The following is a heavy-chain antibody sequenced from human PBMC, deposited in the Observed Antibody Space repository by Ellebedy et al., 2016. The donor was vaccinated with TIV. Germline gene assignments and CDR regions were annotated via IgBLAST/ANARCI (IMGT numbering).Heavy chain of an antibody. CDR2: ISNSGRT. V-gene: IGHV4-34*01. J-gene: IGHJ5*02. Sequence: MPGGSLRLSCAVYGGSFSTYYWRWIRQPPGKGLEWIGEISNSGRTDYNPSLKSRVSISLDTSKKQFSLKLKSVTAADTGRYYCVRGSRVEKWFDPWGQGTLVTVSS. CDR3: VRGSRVEKWFDP. CDR1: GGSFSTYY. D-gene: IGHD2-15*01.